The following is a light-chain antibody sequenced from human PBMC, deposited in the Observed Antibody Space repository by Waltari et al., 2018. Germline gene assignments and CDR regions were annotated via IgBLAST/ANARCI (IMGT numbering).Light chain of an antibody. J-gene: IGLJ1*01. CDR2: KDS. Sequence: QSVLTQPPPASGTPGPRVTIPCSGSPPNIGSNYVYWYQQLPGTAPKLLIYKDSQRPSGVPDRFSGSKSGTSASLAISGLRSEDEADYYCSSYTTSSAPGVFGTGTRVTVL. V-gene: IGLV1-47*01. CDR3: SSYTTSSAPGV. CDR1: PPNIGSNY.